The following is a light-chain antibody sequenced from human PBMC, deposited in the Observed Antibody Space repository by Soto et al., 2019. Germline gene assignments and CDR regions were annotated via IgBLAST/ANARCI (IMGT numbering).Light chain of an antibody. V-gene: IGKV3-20*01. CDR1: QSISSSF. J-gene: IGKJ1*01. CDR2: GAS. Sequence: EIVLTQSPGTLSLSPGEGATLSCRASQSISSSFLAWYQQKPGQAPRLLIYGASNRAGGITDRFSGSGSGTDFTLTINRLEPEDFAVYYCQQYQNSPRTFGQGTKVEIK. CDR3: QQYQNSPRT.